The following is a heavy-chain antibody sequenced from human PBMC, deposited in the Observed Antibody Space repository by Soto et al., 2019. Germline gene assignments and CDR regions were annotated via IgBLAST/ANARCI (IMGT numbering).Heavy chain of an antibody. Sequence: QVQLVESGGGVVQPGRSLRLSCAASGFDFNTYGLHWVRQAPGKGLEWVAAISFDGGSQYYADSVKGRFTVSRDNSKNMVYLQMNSLRGEDTAVFYCAKDYGDYNFNYGMDVWGQGTTVTVSS. D-gene: IGHD4-17*01. CDR2: ISFDGGSQ. V-gene: IGHV3-30*18. J-gene: IGHJ6*02. CDR1: GFDFNTYG. CDR3: AKDYGDYNFNYGMDV.